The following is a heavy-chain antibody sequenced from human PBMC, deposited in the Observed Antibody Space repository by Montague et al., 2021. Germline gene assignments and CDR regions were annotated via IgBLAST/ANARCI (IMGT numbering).Heavy chain of an antibody. Sequence: SETLSLTCAVYGGSFSAYCWSWIRQPPGRGLEWIGEIYHGGSANYNPSLESRVTLSADTSNNQFSLKLNSVAAADTAVYYCARHKKGESGFDVWGKGTTVTVSS. D-gene: IGHD6-25*01. CDR2: IYHGGSA. CDR1: GGSFSAYC. J-gene: IGHJ6*04. V-gene: IGHV4-34*01. CDR3: ARHKKGESGFDV.